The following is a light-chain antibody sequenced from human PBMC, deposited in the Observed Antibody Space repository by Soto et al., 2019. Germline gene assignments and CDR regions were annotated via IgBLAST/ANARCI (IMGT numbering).Light chain of an antibody. V-gene: IGKV1-39*01. CDR1: QSISSW. CDR3: EQSYSSPYT. Sequence: DIQMTQSPSTLSASVGDRVTITCRASQSISSWLAWYQQKPGKPPKLLIYAAYSLHTGVPSRFSGSGSGTDFTLTISSLQPEDFATYYCEQSYSSPYTFGQGTKLEIK. CDR2: AAY. J-gene: IGKJ2*01.